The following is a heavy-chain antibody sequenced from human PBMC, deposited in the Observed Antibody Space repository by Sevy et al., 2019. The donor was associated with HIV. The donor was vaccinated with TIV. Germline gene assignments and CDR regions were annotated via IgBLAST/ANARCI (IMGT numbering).Heavy chain of an antibody. J-gene: IGHJ4*02. CDR1: GFTFSSYS. V-gene: IGHV3-21*01. D-gene: IGHD3-10*01. Sequence: GGSLRLSCAASGFTFSSYSMNWVRQAPGKGLEWVSSISSSSSYIYYADSVKGRFTISRDNAKNSLYLQMNSLRAEDTAVYYCARDQAVYYGSGPGRYWGQGTLGTVSS. CDR3: ARDQAVYYGSGPGRY. CDR2: ISSSSSYI.